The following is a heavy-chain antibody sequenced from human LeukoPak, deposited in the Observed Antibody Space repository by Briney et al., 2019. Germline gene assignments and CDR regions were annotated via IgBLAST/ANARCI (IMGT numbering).Heavy chain of an antibody. CDR2: INPSGGST. D-gene: IGHD2-8*01. CDR3: ARDFTDILLPPIMGSRNWYFDL. Sequence: ASVKVSCKASGYTFTSYYMHWVRQAPGQGLEWMGIINPSGGSTSYAQKFQGRVTMTRDTSTSTVYMELSSLRPEDTAVYYCARDFTDILLPPIMGSRNWYFDLWGRGTLVTVSS. CDR1: GYTFTSYY. J-gene: IGHJ2*01. V-gene: IGHV1-46*01.